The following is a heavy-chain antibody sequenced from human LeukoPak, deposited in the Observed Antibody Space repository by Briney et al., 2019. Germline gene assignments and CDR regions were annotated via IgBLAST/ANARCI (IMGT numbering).Heavy chain of an antibody. CDR3: ARHVAVGETA. CDR2: IYYTGST. Sequence: SETLSLTCSVSGGSITNSYWSWLRQLPGKGLEWIGYIYYTGSTTYSPSYKSRVTISIDTSRNQVFLKLTSVTAADTAVYYCARHVAVGETAWGQGTLVTVFS. J-gene: IGHJ5*02. D-gene: IGHD1-26*01. CDR1: GGSITNSY. V-gene: IGHV4-59*08.